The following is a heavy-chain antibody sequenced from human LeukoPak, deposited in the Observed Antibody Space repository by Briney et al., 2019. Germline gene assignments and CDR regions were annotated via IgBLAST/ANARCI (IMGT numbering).Heavy chain of an antibody. D-gene: IGHD1-14*01. J-gene: IGHJ5*02. V-gene: IGHV1-2*02. CDR3: ARDHLLFRQPPNWFDP. CDR1: GYTFSDYY. CDR2: INPNSGDT. Sequence: ASVKVSCKTSGYTFSDYYIHWIRQAPGQGLEWVGWINPNSGDTDYAQKFQGRVTVTRDTSISTAYMELGRLRSDDTAVYYCARDHLLFRQPPNWFDPWGQGTLVTVSS.